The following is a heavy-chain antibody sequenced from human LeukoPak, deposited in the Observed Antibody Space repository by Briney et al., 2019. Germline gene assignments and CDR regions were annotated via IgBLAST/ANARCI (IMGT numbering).Heavy chain of an antibody. Sequence: GGSLRLSCAASGFTFSSYAMSWVRQAPGKGLEWVSAISGSGGSTYYADSVKGRFTISRDNSENTLYLQMNSLRAEDTAVYYCAKDQILGITMIVSPFDYWGQGTLVTVSS. CDR1: GFTFSSYA. CDR3: AKDQILGITMIVSPFDY. J-gene: IGHJ4*02. D-gene: IGHD3-22*01. V-gene: IGHV3-23*01. CDR2: ISGSGGST.